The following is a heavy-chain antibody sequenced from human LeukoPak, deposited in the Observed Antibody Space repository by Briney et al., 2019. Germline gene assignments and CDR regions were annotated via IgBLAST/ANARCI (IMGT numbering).Heavy chain of an antibody. CDR1: GFTFTSYS. D-gene: IGHD2-2*01. V-gene: IGHV3-53*01. Sequence: GGSLRLSCAASGFTFTSYSMNWVRQAPGKGLEWVSVVYTGDNTYYAGSVKGRFTISRDNSKNTLYLQMNSLRAEDTAVYYCARDREVGTSASRFDYWGQGTLVTVSS. J-gene: IGHJ4*02. CDR2: VYTGDNT. CDR3: ARDREVGTSASRFDY.